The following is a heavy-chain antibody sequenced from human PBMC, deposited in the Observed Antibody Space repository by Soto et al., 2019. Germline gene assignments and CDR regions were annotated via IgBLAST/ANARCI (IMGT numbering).Heavy chain of an antibody. CDR3: ASQDNVLVPIGQGYFET. Sequence: QLQPQESGPRLVKPSETLSLSCPVSGASLNYRHYFLVWIPQPPGKGLEWIGSIPYSRTTYFNPSLKSRIAMSIDTSKDQFSLKMSSVTAADPAVYYCASQDNVLVPIGQGYFETWGQGTLVTVSS. J-gene: IGHJ4*02. CDR2: IPYSRTT. V-gene: IGHV4-39*01. D-gene: IGHD2-2*01. CDR1: GASLNYRHYF.